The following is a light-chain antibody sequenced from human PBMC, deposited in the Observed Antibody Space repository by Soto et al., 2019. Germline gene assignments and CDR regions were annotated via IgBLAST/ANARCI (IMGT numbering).Light chain of an antibody. CDR1: SSDVGSYNL. J-gene: IGLJ1*01. V-gene: IGLV2-23*01. Sequence: QSVLTQPASVSGSPGQSITISCTGTSSDVGSYNLVSWYQQHPHRAPQVIIYKGTQRPAGVSNRFSGSTSGNAASLTISALQADDEADYFCCSSAPESTYVFGTGTKVTVL. CDR3: CSSAPESTYV. CDR2: KGT.